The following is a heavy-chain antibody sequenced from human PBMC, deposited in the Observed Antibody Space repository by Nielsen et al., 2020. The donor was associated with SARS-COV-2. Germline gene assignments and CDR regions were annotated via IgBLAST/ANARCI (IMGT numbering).Heavy chain of an antibody. Sequence: ASVKVSCKASGYTFTSYYMHWVRQAPGQGLEWMGIINPSGGSTSYAQKFQGRVTMTRDTSTSTVYMELSSLRSEDTAVYYCAGTPVVVTARVYYYYGMDVWGQGTTVTVSS. V-gene: IGHV1-46*01. CDR2: INPSGGST. CDR1: GYTFTSYY. CDR3: AGTPVVVTARVYYYYGMDV. D-gene: IGHD2-21*02. J-gene: IGHJ6*02.